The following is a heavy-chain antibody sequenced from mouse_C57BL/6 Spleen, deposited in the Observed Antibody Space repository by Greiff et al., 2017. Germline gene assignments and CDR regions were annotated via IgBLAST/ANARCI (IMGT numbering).Heavy chain of an antibody. CDR3: ARGLDY. D-gene: IGHD6-2*01. V-gene: IGHV1-55*01. CDR2: IYPGSGST. Sequence: QVQLQQSGAELVKPGASVKMSCKASGYTFTSYCITWVKQRPGQGLEWIGDIYPGSGSTNYNEKFKSKATLTEDKSSSTAYMQLSSLTSEDSAVYDCARGLDYWGQGTTLTVSS. CDR1: GYTFTSYC. J-gene: IGHJ2*01.